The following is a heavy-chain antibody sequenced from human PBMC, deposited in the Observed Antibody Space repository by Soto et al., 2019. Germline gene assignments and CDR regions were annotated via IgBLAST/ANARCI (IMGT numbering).Heavy chain of an antibody. CDR2: FDPEDGET. Sequence: GASVKVSCKVSGYTLTELSMHWVRQAPGKGLEWMGGFDPEDGETIYAQKLQGRVTMTTDTSTSTAYMELRSLRSDDTAVYYCARTITIFGVVIIQIDYWGQGTLVTVSS. CDR1: GYTLTELS. D-gene: IGHD3-3*01. V-gene: IGHV1-24*01. J-gene: IGHJ4*02. CDR3: ARTITIFGVVIIQIDY.